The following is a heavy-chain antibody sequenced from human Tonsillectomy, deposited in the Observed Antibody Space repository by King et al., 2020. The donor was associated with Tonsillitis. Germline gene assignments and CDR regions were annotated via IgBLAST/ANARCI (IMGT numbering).Heavy chain of an antibody. V-gene: IGHV3-23*04. CDR3: AKDSYVAYGDY. CDR2: IRGSGGST. CDR1: GFTFSSYA. J-gene: IGHJ4*02. D-gene: IGHD4-17*01. Sequence: QLVQSGGGLVQPGGSLRLSCAASGFTFSSYAMSWVRQAPGKGLEWVAAIRGSGGSTYYAESVKGRFTISRDNSKNTLYLQMNILSAEDTAVYYCAKDSYVAYGDYWGQGTLVTVSS.